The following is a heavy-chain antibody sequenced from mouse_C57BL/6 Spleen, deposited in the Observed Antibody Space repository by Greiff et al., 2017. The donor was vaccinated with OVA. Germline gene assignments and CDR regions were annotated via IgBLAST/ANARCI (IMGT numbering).Heavy chain of an antibody. CDR2: IWSGGST. Sequence: VQRVESGPGLVQPSQSLSITCTVSGFSLTSYGVHWVRQSPGKGLEWLGVIWSGGSTDYNAAFISRLSISKDNSKSQVFFKMNSLQADDTAIYYCARSYYYGSRGAMDYWGQGTSVTVSS. D-gene: IGHD1-1*01. V-gene: IGHV2-2*01. CDR1: GFSLTSYG. J-gene: IGHJ4*01. CDR3: ARSYYYGSRGAMDY.